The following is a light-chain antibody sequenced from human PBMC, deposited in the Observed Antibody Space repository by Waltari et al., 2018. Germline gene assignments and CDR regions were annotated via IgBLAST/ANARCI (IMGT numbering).Light chain of an antibody. Sequence: QAALTQPASVSGSPGQSITISCTGSNSDVGNYNLVSWYQKHPGKAPKLIIYEVTNRPSGISDRFSGFKTGNTASLTISGLQAEDEAGYYCCSYAGSWIWVFGGGTELTVL. CDR3: CSYAGSWIWV. J-gene: IGLJ3*02. V-gene: IGLV2-23*02. CDR1: NSDVGNYNL. CDR2: EVT.